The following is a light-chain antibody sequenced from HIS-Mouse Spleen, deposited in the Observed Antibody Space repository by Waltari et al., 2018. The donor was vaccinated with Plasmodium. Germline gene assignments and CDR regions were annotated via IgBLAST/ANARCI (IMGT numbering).Light chain of an antibody. CDR3: CSYAGSSTNWV. V-gene: IGLV2-23*01. CDR2: EGS. Sequence: QSALTQPASVSGSPGPSITIPCPGTSRDVGGYNLVSWYQKHPGKAPKLTIYEGSKRPSGVSNRFSGSKSGNTASLTISGLQAEDEADYYCCSYAGSSTNWVFGGGTKLTVL. CDR1: SRDVGGYNL. J-gene: IGLJ3*02.